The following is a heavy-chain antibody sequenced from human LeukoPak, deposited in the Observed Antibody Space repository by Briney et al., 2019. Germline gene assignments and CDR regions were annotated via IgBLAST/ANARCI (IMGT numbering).Heavy chain of an antibody. CDR3: ARAGLSESHWFGELEEYFDY. J-gene: IGHJ4*02. CDR1: GYTFTSYY. D-gene: IGHD3-10*01. Sequence: ASVKVSCKASGYTFTSYYMHWVRQAPGRGLEWMGIINPSGGSTSYAQKFQGRVTMTRDTSTSTVYMELSSLRSEDTAVYYCARAGLSESHWFGELEEYFDYWGQGTLVTVSS. CDR2: INPSGGST. V-gene: IGHV1-46*01.